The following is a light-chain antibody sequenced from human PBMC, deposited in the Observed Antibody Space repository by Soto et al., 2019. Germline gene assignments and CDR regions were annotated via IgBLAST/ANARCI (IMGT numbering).Light chain of an antibody. V-gene: IGKV3-20*01. Sequence: EIVLTQSPGTLSLSPGERATLSCRASQSVSNNYLAWYQQKPDQAPRLLIYGASNRATGIPDRFSGSGSGTDFTLTISRLEAEDVAEYYCQQYGSSGTFGQGTKVEIK. J-gene: IGKJ1*01. CDR3: QQYGSSGT. CDR2: GAS. CDR1: QSVSNNY.